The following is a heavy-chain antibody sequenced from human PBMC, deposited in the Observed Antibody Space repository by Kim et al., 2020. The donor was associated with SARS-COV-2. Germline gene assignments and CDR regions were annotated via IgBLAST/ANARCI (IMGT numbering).Heavy chain of an antibody. V-gene: IGHV3-11*01. CDR2: INNDGSST. CDR1: GFSFSDYY. J-gene: IGHJ4*02. Sequence: GGSLRLSCAASGFSFSDYYLTWIRQAPGKGLEWVAYINNDGSSTYYADSVNGRFTISRDTAKRSVSLQMNSLTPEDTGVYYCVREPGHWVQGPPVT. CDR3: VREPGH. D-gene: IGHD3-10*01.